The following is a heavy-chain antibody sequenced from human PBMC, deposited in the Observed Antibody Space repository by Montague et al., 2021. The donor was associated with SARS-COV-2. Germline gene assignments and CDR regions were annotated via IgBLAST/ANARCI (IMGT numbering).Heavy chain of an antibody. CDR2: ISDSEST. CDR3: ARHYSATLPAVY. J-gene: IGHJ4*02. V-gene: IGHV4-59*08. D-gene: IGHD2-15*01. CDR1: GGSISSFY. Sequence: SETLSLTCTVSGGSISSFYWSWFRQPPGKGLEWIGYISDSESTSYNPSLTSRVTMSVDTSKNQFSLKVNSVTAADTAVYYCARHYSATLPAVYWGQGTLVTVSS.